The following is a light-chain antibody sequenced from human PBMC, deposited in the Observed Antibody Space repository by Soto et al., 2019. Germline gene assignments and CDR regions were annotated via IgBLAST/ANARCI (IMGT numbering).Light chain of an antibody. V-gene: IGKV3-20*01. Sequence: ETVLTQSPGTLSLSPGERATLSCRASQSVSSSYLAWYQQKPGQAPRLLIYDASSRATGIPDRFSGSGSGTDFTLKISRLEPENFAVYYCQQYVRSPPSWTFGQGTEVEIK. CDR1: QSVSSSY. J-gene: IGKJ1*01. CDR2: DAS. CDR3: QQYVRSPPSWT.